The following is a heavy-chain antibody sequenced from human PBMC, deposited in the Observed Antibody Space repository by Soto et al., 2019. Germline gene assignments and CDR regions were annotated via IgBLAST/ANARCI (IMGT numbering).Heavy chain of an antibody. CDR1: GGSFSGYY. D-gene: IGHD2-2*01. Sequence: ETLSLTCAVYGGSFSGYYWSWIRQPPGKGLEWIGEINHSGSTNYNPSLKSRVTISVDTSKNQFSLKLSSVTAADTAVYYCARERASTAPKFYYYMDVWGKGTTVTVSS. CDR2: INHSGST. CDR3: ARERASTAPKFYYYMDV. V-gene: IGHV4-34*01. J-gene: IGHJ6*03.